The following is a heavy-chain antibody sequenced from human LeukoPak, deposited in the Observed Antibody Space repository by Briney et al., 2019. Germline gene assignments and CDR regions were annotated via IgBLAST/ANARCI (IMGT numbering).Heavy chain of an antibody. J-gene: IGHJ4*02. CDR3: ARDLGPSRGSGSYIFDY. Sequence: GRSPRLSCAASGFTFSSYAMHWVRQAPGKGLEWVAVISYDGSNKYYADSVKGRFTISRDNSKNIVYLQMNSLRAEDTAVYYCARDLGPSRGSGSYIFDYWGQGNLVTVSS. CDR1: GFTFSSYA. CDR2: ISYDGSNK. D-gene: IGHD3-10*01. V-gene: IGHV3-30-3*01.